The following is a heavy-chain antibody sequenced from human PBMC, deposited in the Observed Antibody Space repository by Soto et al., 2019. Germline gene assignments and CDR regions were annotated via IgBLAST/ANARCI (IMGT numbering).Heavy chain of an antibody. J-gene: IGHJ5*02. V-gene: IGHV5-51*01. D-gene: IGHD2-21*01. Sequence: PGESLKISCQASGYNFNTSWIAWVRQMPGKGLEWMGIIYPGDSDTRYSPSFQGQVTISADTSINTVYLQWSSLKASDSATYYCAGHPSDCWSRYFKRGWFDPWGQGTLVTVSS. CDR2: IYPGDSDT. CDR1: GYNFNTSW. CDR3: AGHPSDCWSRYFKRGWFDP.